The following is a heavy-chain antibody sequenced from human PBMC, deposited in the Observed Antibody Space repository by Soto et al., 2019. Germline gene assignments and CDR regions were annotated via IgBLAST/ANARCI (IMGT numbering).Heavy chain of an antibody. J-gene: IGHJ4*02. CDR2: ISSDGGST. CDR1: GFTFRGYA. Sequence: EVLLVESGGGLVQPGGSLRLSCAASGFTFRGYAMHWVRQAPGKGLEYVSRISSDGGSTYYVNSVKGRSAISRDNSTNTMYLQLGSLRTDDMAVYYCARDGVATRAFDYWGQGTLVTVSS. D-gene: IGHD5-12*01. CDR3: ARDGVATRAFDY. V-gene: IGHV3-64*01.